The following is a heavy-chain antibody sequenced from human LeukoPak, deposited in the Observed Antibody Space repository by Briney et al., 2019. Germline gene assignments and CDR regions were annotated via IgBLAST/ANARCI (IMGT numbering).Heavy chain of an antibody. J-gene: IGHJ5*02. CDR2: IYYSGST. V-gene: IGHV4-39*07. D-gene: IGHD2-15*01. CDR3: ARVECSGGSCYALAH. CDR1: GGSIRNYY. Sequence: SETLSLTCTVSGGSIRNYYWSWIRQPPGKGLEWIGSIYYSGSTYYNPSLKSRVTISVDTSKNQFSLKLSSVTAADTAVYYCARVECSGGSCYALAHWGQGTLVTVSS.